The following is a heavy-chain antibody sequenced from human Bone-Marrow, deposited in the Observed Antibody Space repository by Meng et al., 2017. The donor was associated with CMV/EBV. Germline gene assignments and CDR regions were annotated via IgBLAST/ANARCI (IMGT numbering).Heavy chain of an antibody. CDR3: AREVDCSSTSCYKDGAFDI. CDR2: IYYSGST. D-gene: IGHD2-2*01. V-gene: IGHV4-39*07. CDR1: GGSISSSSYY. Sequence: LRLSCTVSGGSISSSSYYWGWIRQPPGKGLEWIGSIYYSGSTYYNPSLKSRVTISVDTSKNQFSLKLSSVTAADTAVYYCAREVDCSSTSCYKDGAFDIWGQGTMVTVSS. J-gene: IGHJ3*02.